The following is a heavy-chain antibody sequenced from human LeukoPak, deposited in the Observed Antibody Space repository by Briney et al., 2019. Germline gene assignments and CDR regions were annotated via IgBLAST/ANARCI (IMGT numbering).Heavy chain of an antibody. CDR3: ARGCTGGVWIPYYYYYYMDV. D-gene: IGHD2-8*02. Sequence: PSETLSLTCTVSGGSISSSSYYWGWIRQPPGKGLEWIGSIYYSGSTYYNPSLKGRVTISVDTSKNQFSLKLSSVTAADTAVYYCARGCTGGVWIPYYYYYYMDVWGKGTTVTVSS. CDR1: GGSISSSSYY. V-gene: IGHV4-39*01. J-gene: IGHJ6*03. CDR2: IYYSGST.